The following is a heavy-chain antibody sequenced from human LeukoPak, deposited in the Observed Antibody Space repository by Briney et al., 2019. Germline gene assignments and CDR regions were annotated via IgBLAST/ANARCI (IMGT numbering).Heavy chain of an antibody. Sequence: ASVKVSCKASGYTFTGYYMHWVRQAPGQGLEWMGWINPNSGGTNYAQKFQGWVTMTRDTSISTAYMELSRLRSDDTAVYYCARAQYDFWSGSSTGGYYYGMDVWGQGTTVTVSS. V-gene: IGHV1-2*04. CDR2: INPNSGGT. J-gene: IGHJ6*02. CDR3: ARAQYDFWSGSSTGGYYYGMDV. CDR1: GYTFTGYY. D-gene: IGHD3-3*01.